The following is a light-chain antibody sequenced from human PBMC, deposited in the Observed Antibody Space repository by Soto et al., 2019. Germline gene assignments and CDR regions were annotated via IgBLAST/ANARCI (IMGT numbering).Light chain of an antibody. CDR2: KIF. CDR3: MQYTHWPHT. CDR1: QSLVHRDGNTY. Sequence: DVGLTQTPLSLHVINGQTASIYCSSRQSLVHRDGNTYFSWYHQRPGQSPRRLIEKIFDRDSGVPDRFSGSGSGTDFRLKISRVEAEDVGTYYCMQYTHWPHTFGQGIKVAI. J-gene: IGKJ2*01. V-gene: IGKV2-30*02.